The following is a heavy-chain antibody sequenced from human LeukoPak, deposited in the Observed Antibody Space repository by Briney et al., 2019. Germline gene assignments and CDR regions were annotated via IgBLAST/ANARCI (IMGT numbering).Heavy chain of an antibody. J-gene: IGHJ4*02. V-gene: IGHV3-74*01. CDR2: IRSDGSDT. CDR1: GFTFSDTW. Sequence: GGSLRLSCAASGFTFSDTWMHWVRQAPGEGLVWVSRIRSDGSDTRYAESVKGRFTISRDNAKNTLYLQMNSLRAEDTAVYYCAKNRVVFNWNYAYYFDSWGQGTLVTVSS. CDR3: AKNRVVFNWNYAYYFDS. D-gene: IGHD1-7*01.